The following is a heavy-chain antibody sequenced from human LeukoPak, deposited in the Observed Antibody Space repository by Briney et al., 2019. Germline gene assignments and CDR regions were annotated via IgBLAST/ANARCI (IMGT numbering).Heavy chain of an antibody. D-gene: IGHD6-19*01. CDR1: GFTFSDYY. Sequence: GGSLRLSCAVSGFTFSDYYMSWIRQAPGKGLEWVPHISSSGSTIYYADSVKGRFTISRDNAKNTLYLQMNSLRAEDTAIYYCARRIAVAVDAFDIWGQGTMVTVSS. CDR2: ISSSGSTI. J-gene: IGHJ3*02. CDR3: ARRIAVAVDAFDI. V-gene: IGHV3-11*01.